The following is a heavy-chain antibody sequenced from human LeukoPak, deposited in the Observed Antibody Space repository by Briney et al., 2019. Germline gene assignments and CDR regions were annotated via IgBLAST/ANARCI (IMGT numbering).Heavy chain of an antibody. J-gene: IGHJ6*02. CDR1: GGSFSGYY. D-gene: IGHD6-19*01. V-gene: IGHV4-34*01. Sequence: SETLSLTCAVYGGSFSGYYWSWIRQPPGKGLEWIGEINHSGSTNYNPSLKSRVTISVDTSKNQFSLKLSSVTAADTAVYYCARGGPFAVAGMFGYHYYYGMDVWGQGTTVTVSS. CDR3: ARGGPFAVAGMFGYHYYYGMDV. CDR2: INHSGST.